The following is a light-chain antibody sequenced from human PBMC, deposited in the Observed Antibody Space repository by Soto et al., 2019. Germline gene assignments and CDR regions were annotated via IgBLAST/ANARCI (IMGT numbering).Light chain of an antibody. CDR2: EVT. V-gene: IGLV2-14*01. J-gene: IGLJ1*01. Sequence: QSALTQPASVSGSPGQSISISCTGTSSDIGGSKYVSWYQQHPGTAPKLLIYEVTYRPSGVSDRFSGSKSGNTASLTVSGLQAEDEADYCSSSYSSSATLYVFGTGTKLTVL. CDR1: SSDIGGSKY. CDR3: SSYSSSATLYV.